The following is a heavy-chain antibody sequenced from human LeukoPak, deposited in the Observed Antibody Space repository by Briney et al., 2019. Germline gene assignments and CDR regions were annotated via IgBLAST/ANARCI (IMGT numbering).Heavy chain of an antibody. CDR1: GFSFGDFA. D-gene: IGHD4-17*01. Sequence: GGSLRLSCLGSGFSFGDFALSWFRQAPGKGLEWVGFIRGKASGATTEYAASVKGRFSISRDESKTIAYLQMNSLKPEDTAVYYCSRDKYGDYITAFDIWGQGTMFTVSS. CDR3: SRDKYGDYITAFDI. V-gene: IGHV3-49*03. J-gene: IGHJ3*02. CDR2: IRGKASGATT.